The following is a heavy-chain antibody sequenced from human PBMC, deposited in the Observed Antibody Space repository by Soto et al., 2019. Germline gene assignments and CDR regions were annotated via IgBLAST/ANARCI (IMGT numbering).Heavy chain of an antibody. CDR1: GFTFKTHA. CDR3: GKDVGDYAPYYYGVDV. V-gene: IGHV3-30*18. J-gene: IGHJ6*02. Sequence: QVQLVESGGGVVQPGTSLRLSCAASGFTFKTHAMHWVRQAPGKGLEWMAVIAYDGNEKFYADSVKGRFTISRDNSKNALYLQINTLSNEDTAVYYCGKDVGDYAPYYYGVDVWGQGTTVTVSS. D-gene: IGHD1-26*01. CDR2: IAYDGNEK.